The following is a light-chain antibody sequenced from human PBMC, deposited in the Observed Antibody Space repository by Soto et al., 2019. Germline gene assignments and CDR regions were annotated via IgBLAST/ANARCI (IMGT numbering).Light chain of an antibody. V-gene: IGLV1-44*01. CDR2: SNN. CDR1: SSNIGSNT. J-gene: IGLJ1*01. Sequence: QSVLTQPPSASGTPGQRVTISCSGSSSNIGSNTVNWYQQLQGTAPKLLIYSNNQRPSGVPDRFSGSKSGTSASLAISGLQSEDEADYYCAAWDDSLSVLYVFGTGTKVTVL. CDR3: AAWDDSLSVLYV.